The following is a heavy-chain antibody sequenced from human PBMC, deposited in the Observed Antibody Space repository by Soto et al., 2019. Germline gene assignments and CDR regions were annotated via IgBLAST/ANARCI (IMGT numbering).Heavy chain of an antibody. CDR1: GGTFSSYT. V-gene: IGHV1-69*08. D-gene: IGHD2-2*02. Sequence: QVQLVQSGAEVKKPGSSVKVSCKASGGTFSSYTISWVRQAPGQGLEWMGRIIPILGIANYAQKFQGRVTITAEKSTSTAYMELSSLRSEDTAVYYCARDHFFSSTSCYITDWGQGTLVTVSS. J-gene: IGHJ4*02. CDR3: ARDHFFSSTSCYITD. CDR2: IIPILGIA.